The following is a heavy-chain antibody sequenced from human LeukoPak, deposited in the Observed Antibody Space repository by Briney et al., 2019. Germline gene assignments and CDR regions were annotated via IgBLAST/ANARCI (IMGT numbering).Heavy chain of an antibody. CDR3: ARDHCGGDCDYYYMDV. Sequence: SETLSLTCTVSAGSISSYYWSWIRQPPGKELEWIGYIYYSGSTNYNPSLRSRVTISLDTSKNQVSLRLSSVTAADTAVYYCARDHCGGDCDYYYMDVWGKGTTVTVSS. J-gene: IGHJ6*03. V-gene: IGHV4-59*01. D-gene: IGHD2-21*02. CDR1: AGSISSYY. CDR2: IYYSGST.